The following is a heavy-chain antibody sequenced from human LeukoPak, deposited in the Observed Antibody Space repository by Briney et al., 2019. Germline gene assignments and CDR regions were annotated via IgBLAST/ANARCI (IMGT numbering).Heavy chain of an antibody. Sequence: ASVKVSCKASGYTFTGYYMHWVRQAPGQGLEWMGWINPNSGGTNYAQNFQGRVTMTSDTSISTAYMELNSLRSDDTAVYYCARAGGYSYGPFDYWGQGTLVTVSS. CDR2: INPNSGGT. D-gene: IGHD5-18*01. J-gene: IGHJ4*02. CDR1: GYTFTGYY. V-gene: IGHV1-2*02. CDR3: ARAGGYSYGPFDY.